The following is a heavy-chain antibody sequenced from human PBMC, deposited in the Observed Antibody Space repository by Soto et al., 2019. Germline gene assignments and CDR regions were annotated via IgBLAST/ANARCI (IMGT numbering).Heavy chain of an antibody. Sequence: QVQLVQSGAEVKKPGSSVKVSCKTSGGTFRTSAISWVRQAPGQGLEWMGGIMPVFSTPDYAQKFQGRVTSTADESTGTAYMEMSSLRSEDTAVYYCAREKDRQQLGGNYYYIMDVWGQGPTVTVSS. CDR1: GGTFRTSA. V-gene: IGHV1-69*12. D-gene: IGHD3-3*02. CDR2: IMPVFSTP. CDR3: AREKDRQQLGGNYYYIMDV. J-gene: IGHJ6*01.